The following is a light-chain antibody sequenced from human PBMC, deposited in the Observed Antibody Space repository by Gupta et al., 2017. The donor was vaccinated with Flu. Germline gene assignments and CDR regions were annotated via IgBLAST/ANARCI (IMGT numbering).Light chain of an antibody. Sequence: DIQMTQSPSTLSASVGDRVTITCRASQSIGSWLAWYQQKPGQPPKLLIYKASNLESGVPSRFSASGSGTEFTLTISSLQPDDFSTYYCQRYNLYPLTFGGGTKVEIK. V-gene: IGKV1-5*03. CDR2: KAS. CDR1: QSIGSW. J-gene: IGKJ4*01. CDR3: QRYNLYPLT.